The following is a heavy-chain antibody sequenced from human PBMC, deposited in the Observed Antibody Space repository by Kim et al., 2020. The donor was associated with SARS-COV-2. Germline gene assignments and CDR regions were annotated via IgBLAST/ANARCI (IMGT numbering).Heavy chain of an antibody. D-gene: IGHD3-3*01. CDR1: GFTFSSYA. CDR2: ISGSGGST. CDR3: AKNPEKRRGIFGVVIISTPGWAYFDY. J-gene: IGHJ4*02. V-gene: IGHV3-23*01. Sequence: GGSLRLSCAASGFTFSSYAMSWVRQAPGKGLEWVSAISGSGGSTYYADSVKGRFTISRDNSKNTLYLQMNSLRAEDTAVYYCAKNPEKRRGIFGVVIISTPGWAYFDYWGQGTLVTVSS.